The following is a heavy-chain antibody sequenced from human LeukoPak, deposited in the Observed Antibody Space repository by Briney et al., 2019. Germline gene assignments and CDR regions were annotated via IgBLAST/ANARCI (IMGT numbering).Heavy chain of an antibody. J-gene: IGHJ5*02. CDR3: ARHRGGCSGGSCLNWHDP. CDR1: GDSNSVYY. CDR2: INYSGTT. V-gene: IGHV4-59*08. Sequence: PAVTLTLTCTVSGDSNSVYYWSWLRHPPRKGVEGIGYINYSGTTNYNPSLKRPVTIFVDTSRKHYFLKLTYLNAAATACYYCARHRGGCSGGSCLNWHDPWGQGTLVTVSS. D-gene: IGHD2-15*01.